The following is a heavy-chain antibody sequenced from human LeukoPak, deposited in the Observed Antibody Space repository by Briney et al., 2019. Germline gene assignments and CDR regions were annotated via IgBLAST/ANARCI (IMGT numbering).Heavy chain of an antibody. D-gene: IGHD2-15*01. CDR1: GYTFTGYY. J-gene: IGHJ5*02. CDR2: INPNSGGT. Sequence: GASVKVSCKASGYTFTGYYMHWARQAPGQGLEWMGWINPNSGGTNYAQKFQGWVTMTRDTSISTAYMELSRLRSDDTAVCYCARGLCSGGSCYVGYNWFDPWGQGTLVTVSS. CDR3: ARGLCSGGSCYVGYNWFDP. V-gene: IGHV1-2*04.